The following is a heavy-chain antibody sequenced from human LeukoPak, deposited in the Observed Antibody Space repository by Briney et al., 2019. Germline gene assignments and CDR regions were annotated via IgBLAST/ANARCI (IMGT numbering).Heavy chain of an antibody. J-gene: IGHJ4*02. D-gene: IGHD1-1*01. V-gene: IGHV3-30-3*01. CDR3: ARVGTGTADY. Sequence: GGSLRLSCAASGFTFSSYAMHWVRQAPGKGLEWVAVISYDGSNKYYADSVKGRFTISRDNSKNTLYLQMNSLRAEDTAVYYCARVGTGTADYWSQGILVTVSS. CDR2: ISYDGSNK. CDR1: GFTFSSYA.